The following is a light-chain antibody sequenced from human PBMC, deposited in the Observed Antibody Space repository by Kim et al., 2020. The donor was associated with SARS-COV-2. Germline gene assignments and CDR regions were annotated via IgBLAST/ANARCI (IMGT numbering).Light chain of an antibody. V-gene: IGLV3-21*04. CDR2: YDT. Sequence: SYELTQPPSVSLAPGATARITCEGNNIGRKSVHWYQQKPGQAPVVVIDYDTDRPSGIPERFSGSNSGNTATLTISSVEAGDEADYYCQVWDTGTDQYVFGTGTKGTVL. CDR3: QVWDTGTDQYV. J-gene: IGLJ1*01. CDR1: NIGRKS.